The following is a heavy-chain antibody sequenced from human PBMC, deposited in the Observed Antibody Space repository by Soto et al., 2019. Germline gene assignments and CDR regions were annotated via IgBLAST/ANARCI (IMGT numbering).Heavy chain of an antibody. CDR2: ISAYNGNT. V-gene: IGHV1-18*04. D-gene: IGHD6-13*01. J-gene: IGHJ4*02. CDR1: GYTFTSYG. CDR3: ARERRGSSSYYFDY. Sequence: SVKVSCKASGYTFTSYGISWVRQAPGQGLEWMGWISAYNGNTNYAQKLQGRVTMTTDTSTSTAYMELRSLRSDDTAVYYCARERRGSSSYYFDYWGQGTLVTVSS.